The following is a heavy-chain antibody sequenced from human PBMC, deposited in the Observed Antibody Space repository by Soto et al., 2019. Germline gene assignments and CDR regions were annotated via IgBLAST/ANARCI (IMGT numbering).Heavy chain of an antibody. J-gene: IGHJ3*02. Sequence: QVQLVESGGGVVQPGRSLRLSCAASGFTFSSYAMHWARQAPGKGLEWVAVVSYDGGNRYYADSVKGRFTISRDNSKNTLYLQMNVLRHEDTAVYYCARPGNSNDWYGGPFDIWGQGTMVTVSS. CDR1: GFTFSSYA. V-gene: IGHV3-30-3*01. CDR2: VSYDGGNR. CDR3: ARPGNSNDWYGGPFDI. D-gene: IGHD6-13*01.